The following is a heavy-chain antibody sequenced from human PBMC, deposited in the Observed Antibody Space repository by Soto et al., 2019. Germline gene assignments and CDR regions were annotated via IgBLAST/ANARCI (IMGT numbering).Heavy chain of an antibody. CDR1: GGTFSSYA. V-gene: IGHV1-69*13. CDR2: IIPIFGTA. D-gene: IGHD6-19*01. Sequence: SVKVSCKASGGTFSSYAISWVRQAPGQGLEWMGGIIPIFGTANYAQKFQGRVTITADESTSTAYMELSSLRSEDTAVYYCARERAVGIAVAGAYYYYGMDVWGQGTTVTVSS. CDR3: ARERAVGIAVAGAYYYYGMDV. J-gene: IGHJ6*02.